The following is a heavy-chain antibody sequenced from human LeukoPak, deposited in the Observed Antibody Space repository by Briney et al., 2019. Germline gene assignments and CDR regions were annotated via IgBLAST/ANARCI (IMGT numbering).Heavy chain of an antibody. V-gene: IGHV4-30-4*02. J-gene: IGHJ4*02. Sequence: SETLSLTCTVSGGSISSGDYYWSWIRQPPGKGLEWIGYIYYSGSTYYNPSLKSRVTISVDTSKNQFSLKVSSVTAADTAMYYCASYYYDSSGSLSDYWGQGTLVTVSS. CDR3: ASYYYDSSGSLSDY. CDR1: GGSISSGDYY. CDR2: IYYSGST. D-gene: IGHD3-22*01.